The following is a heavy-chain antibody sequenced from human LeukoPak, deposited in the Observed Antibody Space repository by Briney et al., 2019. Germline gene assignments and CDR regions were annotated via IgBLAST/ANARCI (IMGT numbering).Heavy chain of an antibody. D-gene: IGHD3-3*01. J-gene: IGHJ4*02. CDR2: RYYSGST. CDR1: GGSISSSSYY. CDR3: ASFSVSSDY. V-gene: IGHV4-39*07. Sequence: SETLSLTCTVSGGSISSSSYYWGWIRQPPGKGLEWIGSRYYSGSTYYNPSLKSRVTISVDTSKNQFSLKLSSVTAADTAVYYCASFSVSSDYWGQGTLVTVSS.